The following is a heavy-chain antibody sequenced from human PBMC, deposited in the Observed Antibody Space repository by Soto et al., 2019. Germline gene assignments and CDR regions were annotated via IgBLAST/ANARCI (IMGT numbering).Heavy chain of an antibody. CDR1: GYIFSDYC. Sequence: QVQVMQSGAEVKKPGDSVTVSCKTSGYIFSDYCINWVRQAPGQGLEWMGWISGYSGNANLAQKLQGRVTIKTDKSTRTADKELRRLRSDDTAVYYCAKRTSGTTWGESDYWGQGTLVTVSS. CDR3: AKRTSGTTWGESDY. J-gene: IGHJ4*02. CDR2: ISGYSGNA. D-gene: IGHD4-17*01. V-gene: IGHV1-18*04.